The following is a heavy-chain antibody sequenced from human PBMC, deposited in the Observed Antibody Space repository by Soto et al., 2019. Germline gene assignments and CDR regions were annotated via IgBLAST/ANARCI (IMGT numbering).Heavy chain of an antibody. D-gene: IGHD3-3*01. Sequence: SETLSLTCAVYGGSVNGYYCNWIRQPPWKGLEWIGEINHTGGNHYNPSLKSRVTMSIDTSKNQFSLRLSSVTAADTAIYYCATRITVFGLLIPPFDPWGQGTQDTVSS. CDR3: ATRITVFGLLIPPFDP. CDR1: GGSVNGYY. V-gene: IGHV4-34*01. J-gene: IGHJ5*02. CDR2: INHTGGN.